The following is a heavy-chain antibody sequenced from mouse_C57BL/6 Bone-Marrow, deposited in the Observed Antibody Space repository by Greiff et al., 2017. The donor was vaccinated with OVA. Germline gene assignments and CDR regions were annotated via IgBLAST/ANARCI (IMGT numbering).Heavy chain of an antibody. Sequence: VQLQQSGAELVKPGASVKISCKASGYAFSSYRVNWVKQRPGKGLEWIGQIYPGDGDTNYNGKFKGKATLTADKSSSTAYMQLSSLTSEDSAVYFCARLGLRRDFDYWGQGTTLTVSS. CDR2: IYPGDGDT. J-gene: IGHJ2*01. CDR3: ARLGLRRDFDY. CDR1: GYAFSSYR. V-gene: IGHV1-80*01. D-gene: IGHD2-4*01.